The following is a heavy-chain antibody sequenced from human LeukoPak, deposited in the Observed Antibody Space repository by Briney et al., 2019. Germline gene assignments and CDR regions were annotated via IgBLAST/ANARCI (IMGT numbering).Heavy chain of an antibody. Sequence: SETLSLTCAVYGVSFSGYYWSWIRQPPGKGLEWLGEINHSGSTNYIPSLKSRVTISVDTSKNQFSLKLSSVTAADTAVYYCARGNLYYFDSSGYYFKFDYWGQGTLVTVSS. CDR1: GVSFSGYY. V-gene: IGHV4-34*01. CDR3: ARGNLYYFDSSGYYFKFDY. D-gene: IGHD3-22*01. J-gene: IGHJ4*02. CDR2: INHSGST.